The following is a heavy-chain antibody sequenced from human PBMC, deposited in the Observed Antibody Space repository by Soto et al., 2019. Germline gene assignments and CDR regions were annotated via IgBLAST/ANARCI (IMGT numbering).Heavy chain of an antibody. D-gene: IGHD2-2*01. V-gene: IGHV3-66*01. CDR2: IYSGGST. J-gene: IGHJ6*03. Sequence: PGGSLRLSCAASGFTVSSNYMSWVRQAPGKGLEWVSVIYSGGSTYYADSVKGRFTISRDNSKNTLYLQMNSLRAEDTAVYYCARAKCSSTSCYYYYYYYYMDVWGKGTTVTVSS. CDR3: ARAKCSSTSCYYYYYYYYMDV. CDR1: GFTVSSNY.